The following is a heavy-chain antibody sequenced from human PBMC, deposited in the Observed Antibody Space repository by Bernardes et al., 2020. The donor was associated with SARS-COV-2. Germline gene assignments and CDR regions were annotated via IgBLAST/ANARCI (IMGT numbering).Heavy chain of an antibody. J-gene: IGHJ4*02. CDR2: IDSDGSST. CDR3: ARDAKYSIDR. D-gene: IGHD5-12*01. Sequence: GGSLRLSCAASGITFSAYWMHWVRQAPGKGLEWVSRIDSDGSSTIYAESVKGRLTISRDNARNTLDLQMNSLRAEDTAVYYCARDAKYSIDRWGQGTLVTVSS. V-gene: IGHV3-74*01. CDR1: GITFSAYW.